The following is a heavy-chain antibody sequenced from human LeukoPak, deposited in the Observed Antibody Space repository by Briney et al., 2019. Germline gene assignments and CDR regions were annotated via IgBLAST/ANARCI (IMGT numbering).Heavy chain of an antibody. D-gene: IGHD3-3*01. CDR2: IYHSGST. Sequence: SETLSLXCAVSGYSNSSGYYWGWIQQPPGKGLEWIGSIYHSGSTYYNPSLKSRVTISVDTSKNQFSLKLSSVTAADTAVYYCARHRPTYYDFWSGPMGDAFDIWGQGTMVTVSS. CDR1: GYSNSSGYY. V-gene: IGHV4-38-2*01. J-gene: IGHJ3*02. CDR3: ARHRPTYYDFWSGPMGDAFDI.